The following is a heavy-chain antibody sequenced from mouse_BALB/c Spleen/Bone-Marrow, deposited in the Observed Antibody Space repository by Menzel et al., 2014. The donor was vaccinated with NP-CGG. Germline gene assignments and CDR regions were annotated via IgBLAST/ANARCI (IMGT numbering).Heavy chain of an antibody. CDR2: ITSGGRYT. V-gene: IGHV5-6*01. Sequence: VQLKDSGEDLVKSGGSLKPSCAASGFTFSSYGMSWVRQTPDKRLEWVATITSGGRYTYYPDSVKGRFTISRDNAKNTLYLQMSSLKSEDTAMYYCARRGGEKDYFDYWGQGTTLTVSS. CDR3: ARRGGEKDYFDY. J-gene: IGHJ2*01. CDR1: GFTFSSYG.